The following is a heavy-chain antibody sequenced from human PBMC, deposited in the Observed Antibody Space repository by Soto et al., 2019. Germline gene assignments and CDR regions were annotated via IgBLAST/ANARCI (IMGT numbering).Heavy chain of an antibody. J-gene: IGHJ3*02. CDR3: APSGWYGDAFDI. CDR2: ISSSSTI. V-gene: IGHV3-48*02. Sequence: GGSLRLSCAASGFTFSSYSMNWVRQAPGKGLEWVSYISSSSTIYYADSVKGRFTISRDNAKNSLYLQMNSLRDEDTAVYYCAPSGWYGDAFDIWGQGTMVTVSS. CDR1: GFTFSSYS. D-gene: IGHD6-19*01.